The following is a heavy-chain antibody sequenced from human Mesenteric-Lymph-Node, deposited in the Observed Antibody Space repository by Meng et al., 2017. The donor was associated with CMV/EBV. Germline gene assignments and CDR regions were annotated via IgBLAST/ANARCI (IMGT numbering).Heavy chain of an antibody. D-gene: IGHD6-13*01. V-gene: IGHV7-4-1*02. CDR3: AREVSSSSWATFDY. CDR1: EYPFSSYA. J-gene: IGHJ4*02. Sequence: SEYPFSSYAMNWVRQAPGQGFEWMGWINTHHGNPTYAQGFTGRFVFSLDTSVSTAYLQISSLKADDTAVYYCAREVSSSSWATFDYWGQGTLVTVSS. CDR2: INTHHGNP.